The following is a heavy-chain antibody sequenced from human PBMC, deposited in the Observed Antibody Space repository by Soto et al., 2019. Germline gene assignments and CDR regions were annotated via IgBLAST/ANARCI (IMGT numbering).Heavy chain of an antibody. CDR1: GFTFSSYA. CDR3: AKAAARYYYYYMDV. CDR2: ISGSGGST. D-gene: IGHD6-25*01. Sequence: GSLKISCAASGFTFSSYAMSWVRQAPGKGLEWVSAISGSGGSTYYADSVKGRSTISRDNSKNTLYLQMNSLRAEDTAVYYCAKAAARYYYYYMDVWGKGTTVTVSS. J-gene: IGHJ6*03. V-gene: IGHV3-23*01.